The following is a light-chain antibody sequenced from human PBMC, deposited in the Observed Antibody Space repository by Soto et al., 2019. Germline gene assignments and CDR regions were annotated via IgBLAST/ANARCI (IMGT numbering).Light chain of an antibody. CDR3: QQYGGSSPST. CDR1: QIFSSNY. V-gene: IGKV3-20*01. J-gene: IGKJ5*01. Sequence: IVLTQSPCTLSLSPGEGATLSCRASQIFSSNYLAWYQQKPGQAPRLLXXCKXRRGTGILERFSGSGSGRDFTLAIRRLEPEDSAVYYCQQYGGSSPSTFGQGTRLEIK. CDR2: CKX.